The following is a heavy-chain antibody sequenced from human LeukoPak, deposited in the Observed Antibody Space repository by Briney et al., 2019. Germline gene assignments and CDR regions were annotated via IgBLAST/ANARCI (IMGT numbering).Heavy chain of an antibody. CDR1: GFTFSSYE. Sequence: GGSLRLSCAASGFTFSSYEMNCGRQAPGKGLEWVSYILNSGTTTYYADSVKGRFTISRDNAKNSLYLQMNSLRAEDTGVYYCARDPPDYWGQGILVTVSS. V-gene: IGHV3-48*03. CDR3: ARDPPDY. CDR2: ILNSGTTT. J-gene: IGHJ4*02.